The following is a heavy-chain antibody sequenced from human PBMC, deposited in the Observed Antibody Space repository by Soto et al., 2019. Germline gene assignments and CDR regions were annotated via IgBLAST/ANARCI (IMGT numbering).Heavy chain of an antibody. CDR3: ARHXGYCTSTDCSYYYGMDV. D-gene: IGHD2-2*01. CDR2: IYPGDSDI. Sequence: PGEFLKISCQGSGYSFTIYWIGWVRQMPGKGLGWMGIIYPGDSDIRYSPSFQGQVTISADKSITTAYLQWSSLKASDTAMYYCARHXGYCTSTDCSYYYGMDVWGQGTTVTVSS. J-gene: IGHJ6*02. V-gene: IGHV5-51*01. CDR1: GYSFTIYW.